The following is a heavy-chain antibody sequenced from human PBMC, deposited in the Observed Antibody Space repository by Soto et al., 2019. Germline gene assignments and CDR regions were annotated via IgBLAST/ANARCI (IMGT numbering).Heavy chain of an antibody. V-gene: IGHV1-18*01. CDR2: ISAHNGDT. CDR1: GYNFANYG. CDR3: ARDAAYNDFWGGVMDVYSYNMDV. D-gene: IGHD3-3*01. Sequence: QVQLVQSEAEVKKPGASLKVSCRASGYNFANYGISWVRQAPGQGLEWLGWISAHNGDTKYAQKVPGRVTMTGDTSTSTAYIEMWSLRSDDTAVYYCARDAAYNDFWGGVMDVYSYNMDVWGQGTTVTV. J-gene: IGHJ6*02.